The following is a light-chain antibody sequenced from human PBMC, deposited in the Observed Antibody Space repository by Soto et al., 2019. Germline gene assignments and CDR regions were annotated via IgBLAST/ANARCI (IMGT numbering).Light chain of an antibody. CDR3: QQHINRLS. CDR1: QSVSNF. J-gene: IGKJ4*01. Sequence: EIVLTQSPATLSLSPGERATLSCRASQSVSNFLAWYQQKPGQAPRLLIYHASNRATGIPARFSGSGSGTDFTLNISTLEPEDFAVYYCQQHINRLSFGGGTKVEIK. CDR2: HAS. V-gene: IGKV3-11*01.